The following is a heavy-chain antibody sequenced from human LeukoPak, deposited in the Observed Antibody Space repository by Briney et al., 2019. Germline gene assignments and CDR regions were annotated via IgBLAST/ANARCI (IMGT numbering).Heavy chain of an antibody. V-gene: IGHV3-23*01. CDR2: ISGSGGST. CDR3: ARGTNYYDSTGMSD. D-gene: IGHD3-22*01. CDR1: GFTFSSYA. Sequence: GGSLRLSCAASGFTFSSYAMSWVRQAPGKGLEWVSVISGSGGSTYYADSVKGRFTISRDNAKDTLYLQVNSLRAEDTAVYFCARGTNYYDSTGMSDWGQGTLVTVSS. J-gene: IGHJ4*02.